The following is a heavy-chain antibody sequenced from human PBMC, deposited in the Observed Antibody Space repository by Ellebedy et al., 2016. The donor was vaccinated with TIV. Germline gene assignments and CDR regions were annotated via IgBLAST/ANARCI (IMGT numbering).Heavy chain of an antibody. V-gene: IGHV1-46*01. Sequence: AASVKVSCKASGYPFTSYYMHWVRQAPGQGLEWMGIINPSGGNTTYAQKFQGRVTMTRDTSTSTLHMELSSLRSEDTAVYYCARDQAGAYYYDSGSFSSGYYYMDVWGKGTTVTVSS. D-gene: IGHD3-10*01. J-gene: IGHJ6*03. CDR3: ARDQAGAYYYDSGSFSSGYYYMDV. CDR1: GYPFTSYY. CDR2: INPSGGNT.